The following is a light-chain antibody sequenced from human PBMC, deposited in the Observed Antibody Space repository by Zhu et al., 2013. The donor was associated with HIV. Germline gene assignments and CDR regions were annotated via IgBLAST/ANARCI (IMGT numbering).Light chain of an antibody. V-gene: IGLV2-14*02. CDR2: EVN. Sequence: QSALTQPASVSGSPGQSITISCTGTSRDVGGYNLVSWYLYHPGKAPRLIIYEVNKRPSGVSNRFSGSKSANTASLTISGLQADDEADYYCSSYGRGGTFVLFGGGTKLTVL. J-gene: IGLJ2*01. CDR3: SSYGRGGTFVL. CDR1: SRDVGGYNL.